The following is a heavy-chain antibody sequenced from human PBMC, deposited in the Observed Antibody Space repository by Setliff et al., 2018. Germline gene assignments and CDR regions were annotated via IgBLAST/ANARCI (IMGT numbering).Heavy chain of an antibody. CDR2: ITNSGGTI. Sequence: GGSLRLSCAASGFTFSDYYMSWIRQAPGKGLEWVSYITNSGGTIYYADSVRGRFTISRDNAKNSLSLQMNRLRVEDTAVYYCVGSGTYSYWGQGTQVTSPQ. CDR1: GFTFSDYY. J-gene: IGHJ4*02. CDR3: VGSGTYSY. D-gene: IGHD3-10*01. V-gene: IGHV3-11*04.